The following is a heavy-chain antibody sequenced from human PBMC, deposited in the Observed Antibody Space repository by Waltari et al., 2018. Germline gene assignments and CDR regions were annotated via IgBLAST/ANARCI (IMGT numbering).Heavy chain of an antibody. D-gene: IGHD3-10*01. Sequence: QVQLQQWGAGLLKPSETLSLTCAVYGGSFSGYYWSCIRQPPGQGLEWIGEINHSGSTNYNPSLKSRVTISVDTSKNQFSLKLSSVTAADTAVYYCARGGPGAYYYGSGSYYRTWGQGTLVTVSS. CDR3: ARGGPGAYYYGSGSYYRT. V-gene: IGHV4-34*01. CDR2: INHSGST. J-gene: IGHJ5*02. CDR1: GGSFSGYY.